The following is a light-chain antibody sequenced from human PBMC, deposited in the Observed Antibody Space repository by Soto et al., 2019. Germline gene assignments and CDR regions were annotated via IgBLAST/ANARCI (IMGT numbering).Light chain of an antibody. V-gene: IGLV1-44*01. CDR2: SNS. Sequence: QSVLAQPPSASGTPGQTVTISCSGGSSNIKTNGVSWYQQVPGAAPKLLIYSNSQRPSGAPDRFSGSKSGTSASLAISVLQSEDEATYHCSTWDDSLNGLIFGVGTQLTVL. CDR1: SSNIKTNG. J-gene: IGLJ2*01. CDR3: STWDDSLNGLI.